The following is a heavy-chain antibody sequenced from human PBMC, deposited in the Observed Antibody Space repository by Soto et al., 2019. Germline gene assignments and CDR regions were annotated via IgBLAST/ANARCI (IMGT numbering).Heavy chain of an antibody. J-gene: IGHJ4*02. CDR2: IYYSGNT. V-gene: IGHV4-39*01. Sequence: SETLSLICTVSGASISSGGYYWSWIRQPPGRGPEWIGSIYYSGNTYYKPSLKSRVSISIDTSRNQFSLKLTSVTAADTGVYYCASSSPFHYWGPGILVTVSS. D-gene: IGHD6-6*01. CDR3: ASSSPFHY. CDR1: GASISSGGYY.